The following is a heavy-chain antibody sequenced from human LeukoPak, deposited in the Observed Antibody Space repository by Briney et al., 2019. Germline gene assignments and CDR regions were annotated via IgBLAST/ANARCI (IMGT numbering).Heavy chain of an antibody. CDR1: GYTFTGYY. D-gene: IGHD3-10*01. V-gene: IGHV1-2*02. CDR3: ARGELLWFGELPHSNWFDP. Sequence: ASVKVSCKASGYTFTGYYMHWVRQAPGQGLEWMGWINPNSGGTNYAQKFQGRVTMTRDTSISTAYMELSSLRSEDTAVYYCARGELLWFGELPHSNWFDPWGQGTLVTVSS. CDR2: INPNSGGT. J-gene: IGHJ5*02.